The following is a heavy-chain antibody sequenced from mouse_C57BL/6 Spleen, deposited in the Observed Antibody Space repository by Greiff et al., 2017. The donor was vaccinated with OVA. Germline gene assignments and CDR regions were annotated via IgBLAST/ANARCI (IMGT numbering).Heavy chain of an antibody. Sequence: VQLQQPGAELVKPGASVKMSCKASGYTFTSYWITWVKQRPGQGLEWIGAIYPGSGSTNYNEKFKSKATLTVDPSSSTAYMQLSSLTSEDSAVYYCARLTTVVATNSYWYFDVWGTGTTVTVSS. D-gene: IGHD1-1*01. CDR2: IYPGSGST. V-gene: IGHV1-55*01. CDR1: GYTFTSYW. J-gene: IGHJ1*03. CDR3: ARLTTVVATNSYWYFDV.